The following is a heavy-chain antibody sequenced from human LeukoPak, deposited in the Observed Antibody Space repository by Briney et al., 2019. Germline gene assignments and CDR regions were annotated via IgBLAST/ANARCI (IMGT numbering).Heavy chain of an antibody. D-gene: IGHD3-22*01. J-gene: IGHJ4*02. CDR2: VRDSGTT. Sequence: SETLSLTCTVSGASITSVSDYWVWFPQPPGQGLEWIGSVRDSGTTYHSPSLRSRLPMSIDTSKNQFSLKRSSVTAADTAVYHCARHYYGSSVLVYYFDNWGQGTLVAVSS. CDR1: GASITSVSDY. CDR3: ARHYYGSSVLVYYFDN. V-gene: IGHV4-39*01.